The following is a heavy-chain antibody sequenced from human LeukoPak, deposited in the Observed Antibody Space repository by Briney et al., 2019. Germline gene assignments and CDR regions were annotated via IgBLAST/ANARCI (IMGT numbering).Heavy chain of an antibody. CDR2: IHYDGTT. D-gene: IGHD3-22*01. CDR3: VRGYYDSSGYSNPFDV. V-gene: IGHV4-59*01. CDR1: GVSISSSY. J-gene: IGHJ3*01. Sequence: SETLSLTCTVSGVSISSSYWSWIRQPPGKGLVWIGYIHYDGTTNYTPTLKSRLTLSVDTSKNQLSLKLSSVTAADTALYYCVRGYYDSSGYSNPFDVWGQGTMVTVSS.